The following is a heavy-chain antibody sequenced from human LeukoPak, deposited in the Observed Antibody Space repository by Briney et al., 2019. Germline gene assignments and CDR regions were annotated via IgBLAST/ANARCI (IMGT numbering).Heavy chain of an antibody. CDR2: IFWDDDK. D-gene: IGHD2-21*02. Sequence: SGPTLVKHTQTLTLTCTFSGFSLSTSGVGVGWIRQPPGKALEWLALIFWDDDKRYNPSLESRLSITKDTSKDQVVLTMTNMDPADTATYYCTHSVGIVVVTSEDEYFLHWGQGSLVIVSS. CDR3: THSVGIVVVTSEDEYFLH. J-gene: IGHJ1*01. CDR1: GFSLSTSGVG. V-gene: IGHV2-5*02.